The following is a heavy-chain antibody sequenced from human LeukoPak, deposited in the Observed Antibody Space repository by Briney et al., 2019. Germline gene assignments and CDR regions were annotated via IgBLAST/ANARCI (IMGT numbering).Heavy chain of an antibody. CDR1: GGSISSSNW. J-gene: IGHJ5*02. CDR3: ARWAVAGTGWFDP. Sequence: SGTLSLTCAVSGGSISSSNWWTWVRQPPGKGLEWIGYIYYSGSTNYNPSLKSRVTISVDTSKNQFSLKLSSVTAADTAVYYCARWAVAGTGWFDPWGQGTLVTVSS. CDR2: IYYSGST. D-gene: IGHD6-19*01. V-gene: IGHV4-4*02.